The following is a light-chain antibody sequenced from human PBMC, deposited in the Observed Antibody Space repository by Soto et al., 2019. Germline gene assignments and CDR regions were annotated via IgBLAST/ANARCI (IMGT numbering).Light chain of an antibody. CDR2: TAS. CDR1: QSIRRY. Sequence: DIQMTHPPSSLSSSLVYRVTITCQASQSIRRYLNWYQQKPGKAPKLLIYTASTLQSGVPSRFSGSGSGTDFTLTISSLQPDDFETYYCQHSNSYLWTSGQGTKVDIK. J-gene: IGKJ1*01. CDR3: QHSNSYLWT. V-gene: IGKV1-39*01.